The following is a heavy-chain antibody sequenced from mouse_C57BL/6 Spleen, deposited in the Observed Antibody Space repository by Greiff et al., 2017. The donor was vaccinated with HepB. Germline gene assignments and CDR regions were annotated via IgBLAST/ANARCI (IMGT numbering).Heavy chain of an antibody. Sequence: VQLQQSGAELVRPGASVKLSCTASGFNIKDYYMHWVKQRPEQGLEWIGRIDPEDGDTEYAPKFQGKATMTADTSSNTAYLQLSSLTSEDTAVYYCTTRIYYGNYYAMDYWGQGTSVTVSS. CDR3: TTRIYYGNYYAMDY. D-gene: IGHD2-1*01. J-gene: IGHJ4*01. CDR1: GFNIKDYY. CDR2: IDPEDGDT. V-gene: IGHV14-1*01.